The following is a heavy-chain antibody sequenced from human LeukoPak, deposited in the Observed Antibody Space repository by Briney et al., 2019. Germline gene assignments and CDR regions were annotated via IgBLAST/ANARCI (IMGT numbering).Heavy chain of an antibody. CDR3: ARDGLSYGSGWLGVDY. D-gene: IGHD6-19*01. CDR2: IYYSGST. CDR1: GVSISSSNSY. V-gene: IGHV4-39*07. Sequence: SETLSLTCTVSGVSISSSNSYWGWIRQPPGKGLEWIGSIYYSGSTYYNPSLKSRVTISVDTSKNQFSLKLSSVTAADTAVYYCARDGLSYGSGWLGVDYWGQGTLVTVSS. J-gene: IGHJ4*02.